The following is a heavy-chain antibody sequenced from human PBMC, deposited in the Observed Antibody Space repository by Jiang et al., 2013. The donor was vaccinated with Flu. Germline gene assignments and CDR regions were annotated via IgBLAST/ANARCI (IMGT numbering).Heavy chain of an antibody. D-gene: IGHD3-10*01. CDR3: ARGFAYYGSGTDAFDI. J-gene: IGHJ3*02. V-gene: IGHV1-8*01. Sequence: GAEVKKPGASVKVSCKASGYTFTSYDINWVRQATGQGLEWMGWMNPNSGNTGYAQKFQGRVTMTRNTSISTAYMELSSLRSEDTAVYYCARGFAYYGSGTDAFDIWGQGTLVPVSS. CDR1: GYTFTSYD. CDR2: MNPNSGNT.